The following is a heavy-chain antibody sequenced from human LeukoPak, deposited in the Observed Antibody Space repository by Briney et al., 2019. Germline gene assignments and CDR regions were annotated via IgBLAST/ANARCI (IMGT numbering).Heavy chain of an antibody. CDR2: IYYSGST. CDR1: GGSISSYY. Sequence: PSETLSLTCTVSGGSISSYYWSWIRQPPGKGLEWIGHIYYSGSTNYNPSLKSRVTISVDTSKNQFSLKLSSVTAADTAVYYCARPTYYYDSSGSLWDAFDIWGQGTMVTVSS. V-gene: IGHV4-59*01. CDR3: ARPTYYYDSSGSLWDAFDI. D-gene: IGHD3-22*01. J-gene: IGHJ3*02.